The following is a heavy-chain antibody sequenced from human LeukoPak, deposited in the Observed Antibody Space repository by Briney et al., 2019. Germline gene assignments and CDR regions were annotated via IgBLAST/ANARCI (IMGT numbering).Heavy chain of an antibody. J-gene: IGHJ3*02. D-gene: IGHD6-13*01. CDR1: GFSLRNFA. V-gene: IGHV3-23*01. CDR2: MSGSDGPT. CDR3: ASSGYSSSWYGFFGAFDI. Sequence: GGSLRLSCAVSGFSLRNFAMGWVRQPPGKGLEWISAMSGSDGPTYYADSVKGRFTISRDNSKNILYLQMNNLRVEDTAMYYCASSGYSSSWYGFFGAFDIWGQGTMVTVSS.